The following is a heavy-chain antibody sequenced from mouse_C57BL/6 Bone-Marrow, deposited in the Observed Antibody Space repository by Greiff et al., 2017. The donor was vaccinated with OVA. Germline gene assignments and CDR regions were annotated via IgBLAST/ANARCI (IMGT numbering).Heavy chain of an antibody. Sequence: VQLQQPGAELVKPGASVKMSCKASGYTFTSYWITWVKQRPGQGLEWIGDIYPGSGSTNYNEKLKSKATLTVDTSYSTAYMQLSSLTSEDSAVYYCARGIYYGSSLYYFCYWGQGTTLTFSS. D-gene: IGHD1-1*01. J-gene: IGHJ2*01. V-gene: IGHV1-55*01. CDR2: IYPGSGST. CDR1: GYTFTSYW. CDR3: ARGIYYGSSLYYFCY.